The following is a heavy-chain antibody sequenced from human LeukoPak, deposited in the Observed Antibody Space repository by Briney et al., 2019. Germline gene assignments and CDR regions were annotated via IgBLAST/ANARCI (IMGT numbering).Heavy chain of an antibody. V-gene: IGHV3-30*18. Sequence: GRSLRLSCAASGFTFTSYGMHWVRQAPGKGLEWVALISDDGKKKVYADPVKGRFTISRDNSKKTLYLQMNSLRPEDTAVYYCAKILRESMDWSDLWGQGTRVTVSS. J-gene: IGHJ5*02. CDR1: GFTFTSYG. D-gene: IGHD6-6*01. CDR2: ISDDGKKK. CDR3: AKILRESMDWSDL.